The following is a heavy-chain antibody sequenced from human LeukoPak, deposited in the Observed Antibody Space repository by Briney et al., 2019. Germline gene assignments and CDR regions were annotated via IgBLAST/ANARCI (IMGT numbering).Heavy chain of an antibody. CDR3: ARVWFGELLSGLFDY. V-gene: IGHV3-30*01. CDR2: ISYDGSNK. J-gene: IGHJ4*02. D-gene: IGHD3-10*01. CDR1: GFTFSSYA. Sequence: PGGSLRLSCAASGFTFSSYAMHWVRQAPGKGLEWVAVISYDGSNKYYADSVKGRFTISRDNSKNTLCLQMNSLRAEDTAVYYCARVWFGELLSGLFDYWGQGTLVTVSS.